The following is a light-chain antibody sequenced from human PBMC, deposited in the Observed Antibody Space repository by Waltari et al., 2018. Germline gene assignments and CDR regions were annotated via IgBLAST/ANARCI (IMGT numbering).Light chain of an antibody. J-gene: IGKJ5*01. CDR1: HSVFSTSNRENC. CDR2: WAS. V-gene: IGKV4-1*01. CDR3: QQYYTSPST. Sequence: DIVMTQSPDSLAVSLGERATINCKSSHSVFSTSNRENCLGWYQQKPGQSPKLLFYWASTREPGVPDRFSASGSVTDFTSSISSLQAEDVALYYCQQYYTSPSTFGQGTRLEI.